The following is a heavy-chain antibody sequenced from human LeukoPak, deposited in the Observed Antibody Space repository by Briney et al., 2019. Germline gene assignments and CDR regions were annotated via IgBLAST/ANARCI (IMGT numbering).Heavy chain of an antibody. CDR3: ARVSSARWFFDC. V-gene: IGHV5-51*01. J-gene: IGHJ4*02. CDR1: GYTIGSFGSYW. Sequence: KIGESLKISCKGSGYTIGSFGSYWIAWVRRMPGKGLEWMGSIYPIDSDTRYNPSFEGQVTVSVDRSISTAYLQWSSLKASDTAMYYCARVSSARWFFDCWGQGSLLTVSS. D-gene: IGHD3-9*01. CDR2: IYPIDSDT.